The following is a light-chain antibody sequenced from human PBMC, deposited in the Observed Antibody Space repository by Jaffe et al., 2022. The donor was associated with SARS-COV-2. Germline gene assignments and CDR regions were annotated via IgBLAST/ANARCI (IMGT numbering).Light chain of an antibody. J-gene: IGKJ5*01. CDR1: HSLLDRSGITF. Sequence: DFVLTQSPLSLPVTLGQPASISCRSSHSLLDRSGITFLNWFHQRPGQSPRRLIYQVSKRDSGVPDKFSGSGSDTDFTLKISRVEAEDVGVYYCMQGGGWLFGQGTRLEIK. CDR3: MQGGGWL. CDR2: QVS. V-gene: IGKV2-30*01.